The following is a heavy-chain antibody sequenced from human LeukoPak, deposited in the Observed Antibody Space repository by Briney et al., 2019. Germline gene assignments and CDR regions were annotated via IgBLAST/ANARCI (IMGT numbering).Heavy chain of an antibody. CDR3: ARDGEQYYYDSRIDY. Sequence: PGGSLRLSCAASGFTFSSYAMHWVCQAPGKGLEWVAVISYDGSNKYYADSVKGRFTISRDNSKNTLYLRMNSLRAEDTAVYYCARDGEQYYYDSRIDYWGQGTLVTVSS. D-gene: IGHD3-22*01. V-gene: IGHV3-30-3*01. J-gene: IGHJ4*02. CDR1: GFTFSSYA. CDR2: ISYDGSNK.